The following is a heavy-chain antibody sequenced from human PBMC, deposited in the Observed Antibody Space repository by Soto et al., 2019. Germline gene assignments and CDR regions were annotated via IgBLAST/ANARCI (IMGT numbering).Heavy chain of an antibody. Sequence: GGSLRLACAASGFTFSSFWMSWVRQAPGKGLEWVANIKTDGSETHYVDSVKGRFTISRDNPKTSLFLQMNSLRVEDTAVYFCTSDRYPRFYHGSGSYPYYWGQGTPVTVSS. CDR1: GFTFSSFW. CDR3: TSDRYPRFYHGSGSYPYY. J-gene: IGHJ4*02. CDR2: IKTDGSET. V-gene: IGHV3-7*03. D-gene: IGHD3-10*01.